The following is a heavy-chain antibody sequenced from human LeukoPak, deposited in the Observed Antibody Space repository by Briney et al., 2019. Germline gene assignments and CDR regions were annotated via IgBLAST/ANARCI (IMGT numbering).Heavy chain of an antibody. Sequence: SETLSLTCTVSGGSISSYYWSWIRQPPGKGLEWIGYIYYSGNTNYNPSLKSRVTMSVDTSKNQFSLKLSSVTAADTAVYYCARDSSGWEGAFDIWGQGTMVTVSS. V-gene: IGHV4-59*12. CDR1: GGSISSYY. D-gene: IGHD6-19*01. CDR3: ARDSSGWEGAFDI. CDR2: IYYSGNT. J-gene: IGHJ3*02.